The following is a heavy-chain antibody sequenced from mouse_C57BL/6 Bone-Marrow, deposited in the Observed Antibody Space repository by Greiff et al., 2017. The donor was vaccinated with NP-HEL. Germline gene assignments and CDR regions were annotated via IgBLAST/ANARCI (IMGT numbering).Heavy chain of an antibody. Sequence: EVQLVESGGGLVQPGGSLSLSCAASGFTFTDYYMSWVRQPPGKALEWLGFIRNKANGYTTEYSASVKGRFTISRDNSQSILYLQMNALRAEDSATYYCASPIPDVGFACWGQGTLVTVSA. D-gene: IGHD6-5*01. CDR3: ASPIPDVGFAC. V-gene: IGHV7-3*01. CDR1: GFTFTDYY. CDR2: IRNKANGYTT. J-gene: IGHJ3*01.